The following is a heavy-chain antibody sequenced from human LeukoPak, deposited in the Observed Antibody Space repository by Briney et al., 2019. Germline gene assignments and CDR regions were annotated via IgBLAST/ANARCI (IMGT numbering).Heavy chain of an antibody. V-gene: IGHV1-3*01. CDR2: INAGNGNT. D-gene: IGHD3-22*01. J-gene: IGHJ1*01. CDR3: ARGDSSGYLEYFQH. CDR1: GYTFTSYA. Sequence: ASVKVSCKASGYTFTSYAMHWVRQAPGQRLEWMGWINAGNGNTKYSQKFQGRVTITRDTSASTAYMELGSLRSEDTAVYYCARGDSSGYLEYFQHWGQGTLVTVSS.